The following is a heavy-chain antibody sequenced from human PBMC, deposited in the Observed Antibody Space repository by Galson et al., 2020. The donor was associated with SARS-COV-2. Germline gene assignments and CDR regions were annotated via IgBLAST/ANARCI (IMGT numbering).Heavy chain of an antibody. Sequence: IYPGDSDTRYSPSFQGRVTVSADKSINTAYLRWSSMKASDTARYYCARLPGIGARLLSAFDIWGQGTMVTVSS. CDR2: IYPGDSDT. D-gene: IGHD6-6*01. CDR3: ARLPGIGARLLSAFDI. J-gene: IGHJ3*02. V-gene: IGHV5-51*01.